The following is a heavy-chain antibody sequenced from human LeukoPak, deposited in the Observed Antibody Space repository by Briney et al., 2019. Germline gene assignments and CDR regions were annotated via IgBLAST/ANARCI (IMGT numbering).Heavy chain of an antibody. CDR2: IYSGGST. D-gene: IGHD6-13*01. J-gene: IGHJ6*03. CDR3: AREEQELVRDYYYYMDV. Sequence: PGGSLRLSCAASGLTVSNNYMKWVRQAPGKGLEWVSLIYSGGSTYYADSMKGRFTISRDNSRNVLYLQMTSLRGDDSAVYYCAREEQELVRDYYYYMDVWGKGTTVTVSS. CDR1: GLTVSNNY. V-gene: IGHV3-53*05.